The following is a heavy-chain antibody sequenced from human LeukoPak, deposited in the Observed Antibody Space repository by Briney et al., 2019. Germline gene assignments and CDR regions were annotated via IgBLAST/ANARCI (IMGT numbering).Heavy chain of an antibody. Sequence: GGSLRLSCAASGFTFSNYPMNWVRQAPGKGLEWVSGISGTRGTTYYTDSVKGRFTISRDNSRNTLYLQMNSLRAEDTAVYYCAKSLRFEDYTNLPFDFWGQGTLVTVSS. D-gene: IGHD3-10*01. CDR3: AKSLRFEDYTNLPFDF. CDR1: GFTFSNYP. V-gene: IGHV3-23*01. J-gene: IGHJ4*02. CDR2: ISGTRGTT.